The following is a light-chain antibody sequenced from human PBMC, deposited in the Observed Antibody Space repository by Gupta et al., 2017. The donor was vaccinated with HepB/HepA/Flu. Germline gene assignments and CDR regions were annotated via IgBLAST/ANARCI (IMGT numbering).Light chain of an antibody. Sequence: EIVMTQSPATLSVSPGERATLSCRASQSVSSNLAWYQQKPGQAPRLLIYGASTRATGIPARFSGSGYGTEFTLTISSRQSEDFAVYYCQQHNNWPPITFGQGTQVEIK. J-gene: IGKJ5*01. CDR1: QSVSSN. CDR3: QQHNNWPPIT. CDR2: GAS. V-gene: IGKV3-15*01.